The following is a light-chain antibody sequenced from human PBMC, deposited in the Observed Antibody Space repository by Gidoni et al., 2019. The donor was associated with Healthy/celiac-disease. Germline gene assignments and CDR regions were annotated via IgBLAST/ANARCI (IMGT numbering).Light chain of an antibody. CDR2: AAS. J-gene: IGKJ4*01. CDR3: QQSYSTPLT. CDR1: QRISSF. V-gene: IGKV1-39*01. Sequence: DIQMTQSPSSLSASVGDRVTITCRASQRISSFLNWYQQKLGKAPKRLIYAASSLQSGVPSRFSGSGSGTDFTLTISSLQPEDFATYYCQQSYSTPLTFGGGTKVEIK.